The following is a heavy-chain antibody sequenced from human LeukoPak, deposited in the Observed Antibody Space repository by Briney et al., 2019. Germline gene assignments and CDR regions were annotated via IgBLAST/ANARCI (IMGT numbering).Heavy chain of an antibody. CDR2: ISYSGST. CDR1: GGSISRHY. D-gene: IGHD3-3*01. CDR3: ARGRITIFGVVSHYYYYYMDV. Sequence: SETLSLTCSVSGGSISRHYWSWIRQPPGKGLEWIGYISYSGSTRYNPSFQSRVTISMEMSKNQFSLKRSSVTAADTAVYYCARGRITIFGVVSHYYYYYMDVWGKGTTVTVSS. V-gene: IGHV4-59*08. J-gene: IGHJ6*03.